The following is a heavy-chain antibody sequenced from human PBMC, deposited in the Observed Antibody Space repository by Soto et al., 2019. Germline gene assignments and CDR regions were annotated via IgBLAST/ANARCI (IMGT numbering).Heavy chain of an antibody. CDR2: IYYSGST. V-gene: IGHV4-31*03. Sequence: SETLSLTCTVSGGSISSGGYYCSWIRQHPGKGLEWIGYIYYSGSTYYNPSLKSRVTISVDTSKNQFSLKLSSVTAADTAVYYCARGGVVVPAATTLGAFDIWGQGTMVTVSS. CDR1: GGSISSGGYY. CDR3: ARGGVVVPAATTLGAFDI. D-gene: IGHD2-2*01. J-gene: IGHJ3*02.